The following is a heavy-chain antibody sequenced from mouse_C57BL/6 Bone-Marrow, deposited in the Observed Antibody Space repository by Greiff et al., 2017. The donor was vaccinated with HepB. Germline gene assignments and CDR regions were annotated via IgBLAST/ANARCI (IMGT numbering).Heavy chain of an antibody. CDR3: AREDYTPFAY. Sequence: QVQLQQPGAELVMPGASVKLSCKASGYTFTSYWMHWVKQRPGQGLEWIGEIDPSDSYTNYNQKFKGKSTLTVDKSSSIAYMQLSSLTSEDSAVYYCAREDYTPFAYWGQGTLVTVSA. D-gene: IGHD2-12*01. CDR2: IDPSDSYT. J-gene: IGHJ3*01. CDR1: GYTFTSYW. V-gene: IGHV1-69*01.